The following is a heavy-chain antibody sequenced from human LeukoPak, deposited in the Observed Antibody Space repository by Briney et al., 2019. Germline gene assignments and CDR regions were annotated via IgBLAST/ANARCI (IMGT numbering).Heavy chain of an antibody. J-gene: IGHJ4*02. V-gene: IGHV4-61*01. Sequence: SETLSLTCDVSGVSINTCCYYWTWLRQPPGKGLEWIGYKYSSGSTRYNSSLRSRLTISLDSSKNQFSLRLTSVTAADAAVYYCARGRSYGFDFDSWGPGTLVSVSS. CDR2: KYSSGST. D-gene: IGHD5-18*01. CDR3: ARGRSYGFDFDS. CDR1: GVSINTCCYY.